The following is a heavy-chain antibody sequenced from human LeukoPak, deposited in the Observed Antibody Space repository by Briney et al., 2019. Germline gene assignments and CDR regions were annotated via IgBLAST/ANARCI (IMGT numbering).Heavy chain of an antibody. CDR1: GFTFSTYA. J-gene: IGHJ4*02. CDR2: ITGSGGAT. CDR3: ARDGYSYGSFDY. Sequence: GGSLRLACAASGFTFSTYAVNWVRQAPGKGLEWVSAITGSGGATYYADSVKGRFTISRDNSKNTLYLQMNSLRAEDTAVYYCARDGYSYGSFDYWGQGTLVTVSS. V-gene: IGHV3-23*01. D-gene: IGHD5-18*01.